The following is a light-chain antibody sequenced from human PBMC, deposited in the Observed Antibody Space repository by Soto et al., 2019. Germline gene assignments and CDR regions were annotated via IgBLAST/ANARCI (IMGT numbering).Light chain of an antibody. CDR2: DAS. Sequence: EIVLTQSPGTLSLSPWERATLSCRASQSLSSSQLAWYQQKPGQAPRLLIHDASSRATGISDRFTGSGSGTDFTLTITRLEPEDFAVYYCQQYGSSPPITFGQGTRLEIK. V-gene: IGKV3-20*01. J-gene: IGKJ5*01. CDR3: QQYGSSPPIT. CDR1: QSLSSSQ.